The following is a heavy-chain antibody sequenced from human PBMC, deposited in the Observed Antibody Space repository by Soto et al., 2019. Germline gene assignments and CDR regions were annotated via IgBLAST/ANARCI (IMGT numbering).Heavy chain of an antibody. CDR2: MYISGTT. CDR3: ASDQINQNVFDF. CDR1: GVSISGYY. V-gene: IGHV4-4*07. Sequence: SETLSLTCTVPGVSISGYYWTWIRQTAGKGLEWIGRMYISGTTNYNPSLKSRVTMSVDTSKNHFSLKLRSVTAADTAVYYCASDQINQNVFDFWGQGTMVTVSS. J-gene: IGHJ3*01.